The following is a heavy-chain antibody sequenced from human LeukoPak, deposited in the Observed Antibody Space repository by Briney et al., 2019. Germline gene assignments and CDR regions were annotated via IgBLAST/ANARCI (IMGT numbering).Heavy chain of an antibody. CDR1: GGSISSHY. CDR3: AIVRAYANFVRSFDL. CDR2: IWTTGST. Sequence: SETLSLTCTVSGGSISSHYWSWIRHPAGKRLEWLGRIWTTGSTAYNPSYKSRLTMSMDKSKNQFSLTLTSMTAADTAVYYCAIVRAYANFVRSFDLWGRGALVTVSS. V-gene: IGHV4-4*07. D-gene: IGHD2-8*01. J-gene: IGHJ2*01.